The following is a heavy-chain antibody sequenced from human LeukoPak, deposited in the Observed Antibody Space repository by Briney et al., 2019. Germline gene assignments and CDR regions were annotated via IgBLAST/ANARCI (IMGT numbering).Heavy chain of an antibody. J-gene: IGHJ4*02. D-gene: IGHD3-22*01. CDR3: ARTEDYYDSTSAGFDY. CDR1: GGSFSGYY. CDR2: INHSGST. Sequence: SETPSLTCAVYGGSFSGYYWSWIRQPPGKGLEWIGEINHSGSTNYNPSLKSRVTISVDTSKNQFSLKLSSVTAADTAVYYCARTEDYYDSTSAGFDYWGQGTLVTVSS. V-gene: IGHV4-34*01.